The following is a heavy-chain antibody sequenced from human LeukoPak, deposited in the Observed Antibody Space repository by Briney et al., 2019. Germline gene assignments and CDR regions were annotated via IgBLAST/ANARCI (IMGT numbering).Heavy chain of an antibody. D-gene: IGHD1-26*01. CDR1: GHTFTSYY. J-gene: IGHJ4*02. Sequence: ASVKVSCKASGHTFTSYYMHWVRQAPGQGLEWMGIINPSGGSTSYAQKFQGRVTMTRDTSTSTVYMELSSLRSEDTAVYYCARGRAQWELGVVLEPDIDYWGQGTLVTVSS. CDR2: INPSGGST. CDR3: ARGRAQWELGVVLEPDIDY. V-gene: IGHV1-46*01.